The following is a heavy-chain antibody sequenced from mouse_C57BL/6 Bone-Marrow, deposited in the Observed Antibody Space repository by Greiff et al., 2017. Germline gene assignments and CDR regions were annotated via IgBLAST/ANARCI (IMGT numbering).Heavy chain of an antibody. CDR2: IDPSDSYT. V-gene: IGHV1-69*01. D-gene: IGHD1-1*01. CDR1: GYTFTSYW. CDR3: ARLGYGSRYGGY. J-gene: IGHJ2*01. Sequence: VKLQQPGAELVMPGASVKLSCKASGYTFTSYWMHWVKQRPGQGLEWIGEIDPSDSYTNYNQKFKGKSTLTVDKSSSTAYMQLSSLTSEDSAVYYCARLGYGSRYGGYWGQGTTLTVSS.